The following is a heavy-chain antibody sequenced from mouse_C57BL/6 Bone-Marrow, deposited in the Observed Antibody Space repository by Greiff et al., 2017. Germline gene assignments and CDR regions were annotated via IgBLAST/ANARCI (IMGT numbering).Heavy chain of an antibody. CDR3: ARDWDYFDY. D-gene: IGHD4-1*01. Sequence: QVQLKESEAELVQPGASVKISCKASGYAFSTYWMTWVQQRPGKGLEWVGQIYSGDGDTNYNGKLKGKATLTADKSSSTAYMQRSSLTSEDSAVYFCARDWDYFDYWGQGTTLTVSS. CDR2: IYSGDGDT. V-gene: IGHV1-80*01. CDR1: GYAFSTYW. J-gene: IGHJ2*01.